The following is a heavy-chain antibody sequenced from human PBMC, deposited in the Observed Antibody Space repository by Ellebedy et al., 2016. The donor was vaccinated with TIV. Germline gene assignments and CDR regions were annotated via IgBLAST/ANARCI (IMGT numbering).Heavy chain of an antibody. CDR1: GGTFSTYA. CDR2: IIPILGTP. V-gene: IGHV1-69*04. D-gene: IGHD3-9*01. Sequence: SVKVSXXASGGTFSTYAISWVRQAPGQGLEWMGRIIPILGTPDYAQKFQGRFTITADRSTSTAYMELSSLRSEDTAVYYCATPPLRYFDLFDVPPVEYFQHWGQGTLVTVSS. J-gene: IGHJ1*01. CDR3: ATPPLRYFDLFDVPPVEYFQH.